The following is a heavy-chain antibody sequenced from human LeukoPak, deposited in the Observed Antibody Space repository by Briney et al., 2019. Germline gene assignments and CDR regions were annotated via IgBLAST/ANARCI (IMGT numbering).Heavy chain of an antibody. V-gene: IGHV3-7*01. CDR2: IKEDGGEK. CDR3: AGDRSRFFL. CDR1: GFTFSSYW. Sequence: PGGSLRLSCAASGFTFSSYWMSWVRQVPGKGLEWVANIKEDGGEKYYVDSVKGRFTISRDNAKNSLYLQMNSLRAEDTAVYYCAGDRSRFFLWGQGTLVTVSS. J-gene: IGHJ4*02. D-gene: IGHD2/OR15-2a*01.